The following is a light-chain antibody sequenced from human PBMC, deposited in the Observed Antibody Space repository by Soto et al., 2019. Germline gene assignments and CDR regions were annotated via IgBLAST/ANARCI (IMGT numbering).Light chain of an antibody. V-gene: IGKV3-20*01. J-gene: IGKJ1*01. CDR3: QQYGSSPTWT. Sequence: EIVLTQSPGTLSLSPGESATVSCRASQDVSGTYLIWLQQKPGQAPRLLIYGASSRATGIPDRFTGSGSVRDFTLSINRVEPEDSAVYYCQQYGSSPTWTFGQGTKVEIK. CDR1: QDVSGTY. CDR2: GAS.